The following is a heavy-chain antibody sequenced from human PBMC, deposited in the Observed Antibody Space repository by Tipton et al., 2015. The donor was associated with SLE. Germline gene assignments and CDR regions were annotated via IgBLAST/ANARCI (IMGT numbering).Heavy chain of an antibody. CDR3: ARANGDHDAFDI. J-gene: IGHJ3*02. Sequence: TLSLTCAVYGGFISSGGYYWSWFRQHPGKGLEWIGYIYYSGSTYYNPSLKSRVTISVDTSKNQFSLKLSSVTAADTAVYYCARANGDHDAFDIWGQGTMVTVSS. D-gene: IGHD4-17*01. CDR1: GGFISSGGYY. CDR2: IYYSGST. V-gene: IGHV4-31*11.